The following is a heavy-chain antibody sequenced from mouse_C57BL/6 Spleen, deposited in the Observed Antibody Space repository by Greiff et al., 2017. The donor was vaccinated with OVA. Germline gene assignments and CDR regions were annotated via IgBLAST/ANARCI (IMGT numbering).Heavy chain of an antibody. CDR2: IDPSDSET. CDR1: GYTFTSYW. V-gene: IGHV1-52*01. J-gene: IGHJ3*01. D-gene: IGHD2-5*01. Sequence: QVQLQQPGAELVRPGSSVKLSCKASGYTFTSYWMHWVKQRPIQGLEWIGNIDPSDSETHYNQKFKDKATLTVDKSSSTAYMQLSSLTSEDSAVYYGARGNSNCGFACWGKGTLVTVSA. CDR3: ARGNSNCGFAC.